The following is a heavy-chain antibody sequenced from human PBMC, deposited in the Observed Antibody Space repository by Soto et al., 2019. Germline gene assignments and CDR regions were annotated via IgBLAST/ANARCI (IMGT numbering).Heavy chain of an antibody. Sequence: SETLSLTCTVSGGSISSYYWSWIRQPPGKGLEWIGYIYYSGSTNYNPSLKSRVTISVDTSKNQFSLKLSSVTAADTAVYYCARGVVPAASALYYYYYYMDVPGKFTTVTVSS. CDR1: GGSISSYY. D-gene: IGHD2-2*01. V-gene: IGHV4-59*01. CDR3: ARGVVPAASALYYYYYYMDV. CDR2: IYYSGST. J-gene: IGHJ6*03.